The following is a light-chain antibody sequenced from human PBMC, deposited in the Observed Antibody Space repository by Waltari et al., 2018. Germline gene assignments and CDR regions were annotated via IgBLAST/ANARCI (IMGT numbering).Light chain of an antibody. V-gene: IGKV3-20*01. Sequence: EIVLTQSPGTLSLSLGDRATLSCRASQSIGRSVVWYLQRPGQAPRLLIYDISRRATGIPDRFSGSGYGTDFSLTISRLEPEDFAVYYCQKYERLPATFGQGTTVEIK. J-gene: IGKJ1*01. CDR2: DIS. CDR3: QKYERLPAT. CDR1: QSIGRS.